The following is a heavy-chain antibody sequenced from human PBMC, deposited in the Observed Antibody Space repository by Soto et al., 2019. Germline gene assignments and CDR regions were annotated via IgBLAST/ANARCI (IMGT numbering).Heavy chain of an antibody. CDR2: ISSNGGST. V-gene: IGHV3-64*01. CDR3: ARDPLLPRYDSSGYNLAYFDY. D-gene: IGHD3-22*01. CDR1: GFTFSSYA. J-gene: IGHJ4*02. Sequence: GGSLRLSCAASGFTFSSYAMHWVRQAPGKGLEYVSAISSNGGSTYYANSVKGRFTISRDNSKNTLYLQMGSLRAEDMAVYYCARDPLLPRYDSSGYNLAYFDYWGQGTLVTVSS.